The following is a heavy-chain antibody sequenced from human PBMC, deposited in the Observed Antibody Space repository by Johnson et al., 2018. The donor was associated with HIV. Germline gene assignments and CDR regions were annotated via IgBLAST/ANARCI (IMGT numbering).Heavy chain of an antibody. CDR2: ISFDGRNK. V-gene: IGHV3-30*04. CDR1: GFTFSTYA. J-gene: IGHJ3*02. D-gene: IGHD2-15*01. Sequence: VQPVESGGGVVQPGRSLRLSCAASGFTFSTYAMHWVRQAPGKGLEWVAVISFDGRNKFYADSARGRFTLSRDNSKNTLYLQVNSLRAEDTALYYCARAPGGSPRAAFDIWGQGTMVTVSS. CDR3: ARAPGGSPRAAFDI.